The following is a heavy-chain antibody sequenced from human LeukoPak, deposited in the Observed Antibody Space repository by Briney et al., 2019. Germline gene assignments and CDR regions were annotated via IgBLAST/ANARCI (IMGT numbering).Heavy chain of an antibody. D-gene: IGHD5-18*01. CDR2: ISAYT. Sequence: ASVKLSCKASGYTFTSYGISWVRQAPGQALEWMGWISAYTNHAQKFRGRVTVTTDTSTSTGYVELRSLRFDDTAVYYCARDGPQLWLQAQDYWGQGNLVTVSS. V-gene: IGHV1-18*01. CDR3: ARDGPQLWLQAQDY. J-gene: IGHJ4*02. CDR1: GYTFTSYG.